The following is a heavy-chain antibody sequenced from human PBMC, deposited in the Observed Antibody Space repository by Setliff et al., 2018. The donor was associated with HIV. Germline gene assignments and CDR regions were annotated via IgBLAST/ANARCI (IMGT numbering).Heavy chain of an antibody. CDR2: INPADSDT. CDR3: ARRPGGSVYYVDY. V-gene: IGHV5-51*01. D-gene: IGHD3-10*01. CDR1: GYSFTTYW. J-gene: IGHJ4*02. Sequence: PGESLKISCKGSGYSFTTYWIAWVRQMPGEGLEWMGIINPADSDTRYSPSFQGQVTFSAYKSINTAYLQWSGLKASSTAIYYCARRPGGSVYYVDYWGQGTLVTVSS.